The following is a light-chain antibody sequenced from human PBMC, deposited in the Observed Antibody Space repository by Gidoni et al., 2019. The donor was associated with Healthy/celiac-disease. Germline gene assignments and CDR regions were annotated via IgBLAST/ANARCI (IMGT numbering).Light chain of an antibody. J-gene: IGKJ3*01. CDR2: WAS. Sequence: IVMTQSPDSLAESLGERATINCKSSQSVLYSSNNKNYLAWYQQKPGQPPKLLIYWASTRESGVPDRFSGSGSGTDFTLTISSLQAEDVAVYYCQQYYSTPFTFGPGTKVDIK. CDR1: QSVLYSSNNKNY. V-gene: IGKV4-1*01. CDR3: QQYYSTPFT.